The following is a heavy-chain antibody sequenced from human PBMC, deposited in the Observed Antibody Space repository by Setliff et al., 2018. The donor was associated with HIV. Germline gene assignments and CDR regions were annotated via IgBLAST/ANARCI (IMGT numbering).Heavy chain of an antibody. V-gene: IGHV4-39*01. CDR2: IHYSGRT. D-gene: IGHD1-1*01. CDR3: ARPQLGWGGGSHFDY. Sequence: SETLSLTCTVAGDSITRSDYYWGWIRQPPGKGLEWIGNIHYSGRTYYNPSLKSRVPISVDTSKNQFSLKLTSVTAADTAVYFCARPQLGWGGGSHFDYWGQGTLVTVSS. J-gene: IGHJ4*02. CDR1: GDSITRSDYY.